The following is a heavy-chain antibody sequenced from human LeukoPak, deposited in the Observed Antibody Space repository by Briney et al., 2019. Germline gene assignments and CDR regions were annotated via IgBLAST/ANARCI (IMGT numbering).Heavy chain of an antibody. D-gene: IGHD1-26*01. V-gene: IGHV3-21*01. CDR1: GFTFSSYS. Sequence: GGSLRLSCAASGFTFSSYSMNWVRQAPGKGLEWVSSISSSSSYIYYADSVKGRFTISRDNAKNSLYLQMNSLRAEDTAVYYCARGGSYHAFDIWGQGTTLIVSS. J-gene: IGHJ3*02. CDR3: ARGGSYHAFDI. CDR2: ISSSSSYI.